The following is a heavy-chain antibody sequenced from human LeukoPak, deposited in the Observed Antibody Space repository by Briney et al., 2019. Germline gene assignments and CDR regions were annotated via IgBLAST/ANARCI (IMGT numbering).Heavy chain of an antibody. CDR2: ISGSGGST. CDR1: GFTFSSYA. V-gene: IGHV3-23*01. J-gene: IGHJ4*02. CDR3: AIMPYYYDSGGYFDYFDY. Sequence: GGSLRLSXAASGFTFSSYAMSWVGQAPGKGLEWVSAISGSGGSTYYADSVKGRFTISRDNSKNTLYLQMNSLRAEDTAVYYCAIMPYYYDSGGYFDYFDYWGQGTLVTVSS. D-gene: IGHD3-22*01.